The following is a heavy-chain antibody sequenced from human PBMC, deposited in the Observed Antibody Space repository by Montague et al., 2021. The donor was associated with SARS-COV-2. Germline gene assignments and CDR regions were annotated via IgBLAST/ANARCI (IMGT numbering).Heavy chain of an antibody. J-gene: IGHJ4*02. D-gene: IGHD5-24*01. CDR3: AKRNGYSPRNWSFDY. CDR1: GVKFNNYA. V-gene: IGHV3-33*06. Sequence: SLRLSCAAFGVKFNNYAMHWVCQAPNKGLEWVAVIWADAYDQYYADSVKGRFTISRDNSKNTLYLQMDSLRVEDTAVYYCAKRNGYSPRNWSFDYWGRGTLVTVSS. CDR2: IWADAYDQ.